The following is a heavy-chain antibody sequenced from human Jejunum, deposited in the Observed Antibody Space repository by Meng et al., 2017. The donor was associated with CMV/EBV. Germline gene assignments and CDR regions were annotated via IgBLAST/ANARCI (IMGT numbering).Heavy chain of an antibody. D-gene: IGHD4-23*01. J-gene: IGHJ6*02. Sequence: SEAPFSSYAISWVRRAPRHALEWLGRIVPVLGIATYAQKFQGRVTIIADKSTSTTYMELSSLTSGDAAVYFCARISTVGGYAMDVWGQGTAVTVSS. CDR1: EAPFSSYA. CDR2: IVPVLGIA. CDR3: ARISTVGGYAMDV. V-gene: IGHV1-69*04.